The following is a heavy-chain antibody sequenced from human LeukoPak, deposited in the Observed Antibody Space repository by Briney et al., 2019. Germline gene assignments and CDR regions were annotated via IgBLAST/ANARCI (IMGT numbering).Heavy chain of an antibody. J-gene: IGHJ4*02. CDR3: AKAQLRVTTGIDN. CDR2: ISHDGRHK. V-gene: IGHV3-30*04. D-gene: IGHD4-17*01. Sequence: PGGSLRLSCEASGFSFSSYAIHWVRQAPGTGLEWVAGISHDGRHKYDADSVKGRFTISRDNSKNTLYLQMNSLRVEDTAVYYCAKAQLRVTTGIDNWGQGTLVTVSS. CDR1: GFSFSSYA.